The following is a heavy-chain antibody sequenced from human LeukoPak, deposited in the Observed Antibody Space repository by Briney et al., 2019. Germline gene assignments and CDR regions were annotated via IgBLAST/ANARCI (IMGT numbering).Heavy chain of an antibody. CDR1: GFIFSDFA. CDR3: ARPSSGFHF. Sequence: GGPLRLSCAASGFIFSDFAMHWVRQASGKGLEWVGRIRTKVDSYATTYAASVKGRFTVSRDDSKNTAYLEMNSLKSEDTAVYYCARPSSGFHFWGQGTLVTVSS. D-gene: IGHD3-22*01. V-gene: IGHV3-73*01. CDR2: IRTKVDSYAT. J-gene: IGHJ4*02.